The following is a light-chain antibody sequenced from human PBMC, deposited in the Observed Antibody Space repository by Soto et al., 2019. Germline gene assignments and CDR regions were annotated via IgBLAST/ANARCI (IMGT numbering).Light chain of an antibody. CDR3: QSYDSSLSVV. J-gene: IGLJ2*01. CDR1: SSNIGAGYD. Sequence: QSALTQPPSVSGAPGQRVTISCTGSSSNIGAGYDVHWYQQLPGTAPKLLIYGNSNRPSGVPDRFSGSKSGNSASLAITGLQSEDEADYYCQSYDSSLSVVFGGGTKVTVL. V-gene: IGLV1-40*01. CDR2: GNS.